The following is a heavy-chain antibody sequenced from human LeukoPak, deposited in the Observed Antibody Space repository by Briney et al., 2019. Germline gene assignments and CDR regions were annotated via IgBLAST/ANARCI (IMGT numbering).Heavy chain of an antibody. Sequence: GGSLRLSCAASGFTFSSYAMHWVRQAPGKGLEWVAVISYDGSNKYYADSVKGRFTISRDNSKNTLYLQMNSLRAEDTAVYYCARGSLLYYYGSGNLNLGLASWGQGTLVTVSS. J-gene: IGHJ4*02. CDR3: ARGSLLYYYGSGNLNLGLAS. D-gene: IGHD3-10*01. V-gene: IGHV3-30*04. CDR2: ISYDGSNK. CDR1: GFTFSSYA.